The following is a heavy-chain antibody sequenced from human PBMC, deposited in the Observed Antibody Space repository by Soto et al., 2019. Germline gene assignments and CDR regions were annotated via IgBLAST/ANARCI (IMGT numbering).Heavy chain of an antibody. D-gene: IGHD3-3*01. CDR1: GFTFSSYG. CDR3: ARDMIFGVVSINFDY. V-gene: IGHV3-33*01. CDR2: IWYDGSNK. Sequence: PGGSLRLSCAASGFTFSSYGMHWVRQAPGKGLEWVAVIWYDGSNKYYADSVKGRFTISRDNSKNTLYLQMNSLRAEDTAVYYCARDMIFGVVSINFDYWGQGTLVTVSS. J-gene: IGHJ4*02.